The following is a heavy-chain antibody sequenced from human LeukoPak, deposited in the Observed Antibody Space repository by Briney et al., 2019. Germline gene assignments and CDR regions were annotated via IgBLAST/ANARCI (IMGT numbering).Heavy chain of an antibody. J-gene: IGHJ4*02. V-gene: IGHV3-7*01. D-gene: IGHD6-6*01. CDR3: ARRGGSSSRRSPIDY. CDR1: GFTFSSNW. Sequence: GGSLRLSCEASGFTFSSNWMSWVRQAAGKGLDWVANINPDGSTKYYVGSGKGRFTISRDNAKSSLYLEMNSLRDEDTAVYYCARRGGSSSRRSPIDYWGQGTLVTVSS. CDR2: INPDGSTK.